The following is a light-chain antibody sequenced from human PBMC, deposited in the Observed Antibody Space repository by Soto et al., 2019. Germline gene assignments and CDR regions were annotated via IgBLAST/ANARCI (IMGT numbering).Light chain of an antibody. CDR1: QGITKY. J-gene: IGKJ3*01. CDR3: QKYNSAPYT. CDR2: TAS. V-gene: IGKV1-27*01. Sequence: DIQMTQSPSSLSASVGDRVTITCRASQGITKYLAWYNQKPGKVPNLLIHTASTLQSGVPSRFSGSGYGTDFTLTISSLQPEDVATYYCQKYNSAPYTFCPGTKVDIK.